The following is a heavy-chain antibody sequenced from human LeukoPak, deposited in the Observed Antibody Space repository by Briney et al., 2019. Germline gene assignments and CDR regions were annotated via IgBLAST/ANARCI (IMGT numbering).Heavy chain of an antibody. D-gene: IGHD5-24*01. CDR2: ISSSSRYI. CDR3: ARALRGWLQLPGEFDY. J-gene: IGHJ4*02. CDR1: GFTFSSYS. V-gene: IGHV3-21*01. Sequence: GGSLRLSCAASGFTFSSYSMNWVRQAQGNWLEWVSSISSSSRYIYYADSVKGRFTISRDNAKNSLYLQMNSLRAEDTAVYYCARALRGWLQLPGEFDYWGQGTLVTVSS.